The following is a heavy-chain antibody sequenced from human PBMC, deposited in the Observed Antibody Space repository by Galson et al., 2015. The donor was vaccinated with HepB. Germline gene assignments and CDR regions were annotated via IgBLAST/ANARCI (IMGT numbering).Heavy chain of an antibody. Sequence: SLRLSCAASGFTFSSYAMHWVRQAPGKGLEWVAVISYDGSNKYYADSVKGRFTISRDNSKNTLCLQMNSLRAEDTAVYYCARDHYCSGGSCYSMYFDYWGQGTLVTVSS. CDR1: GFTFSSYA. CDR3: ARDHYCSGGSCYSMYFDY. CDR2: ISYDGSNK. V-gene: IGHV3-30-3*01. D-gene: IGHD2-15*01. J-gene: IGHJ4*02.